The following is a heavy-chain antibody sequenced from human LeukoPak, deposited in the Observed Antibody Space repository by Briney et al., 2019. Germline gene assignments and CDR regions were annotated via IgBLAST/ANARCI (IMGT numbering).Heavy chain of an antibody. V-gene: IGHV6-1*01. J-gene: IGHJ5*02. CDR3: ARGGYSSGWYKYNWFDP. D-gene: IGHD6-19*01. Sequence: SQTLSLTCAISGDSVSSNSAAWNWIRQSPSRGLEWLGRTYYRSKWHSDYAVSVKSRITINPDTSKNQFSLQLSSVTAADTAVYYCARGGYSSGWYKYNWFDPWGQGTLVTVS. CDR1: GDSVSSNSAA. CDR2: TYYRSKWHS.